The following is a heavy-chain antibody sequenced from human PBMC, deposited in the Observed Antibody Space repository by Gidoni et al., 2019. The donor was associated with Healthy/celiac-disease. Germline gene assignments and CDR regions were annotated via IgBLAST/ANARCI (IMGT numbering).Heavy chain of an antibody. J-gene: IGHJ6*02. D-gene: IGHD2-15*01. CDR3: ARGKLVAAIHYYYGMDV. CDR2: INHSGST. CDR1: GGSFSGYY. Sequence: QVQLQQWGAGLLKPSETLSLTCAVYGGSFSGYYWSWIRQPPGKGLEWIGEINHSGSTNYNPSLKSRVTISVDTSKNQFSLKLSSVTAADTAVYYCARGKLVAAIHYYYGMDVWGQGTTVTVSS. V-gene: IGHV4-34*01.